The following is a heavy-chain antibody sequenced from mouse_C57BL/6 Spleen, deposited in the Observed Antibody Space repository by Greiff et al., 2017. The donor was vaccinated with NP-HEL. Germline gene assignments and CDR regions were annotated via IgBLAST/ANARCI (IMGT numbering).Heavy chain of an antibody. V-gene: IGHV5-6*01. CDR1: GFTFSSYG. Sequence: DVQLVESGGDLVKPGGSLKLSCAASGFTFSSYGMSWVRQTPDKRLEWVATISSGGSYTYYPDSVKGRFTISRDNAKNTLDLQMSSLKSEDTAMDYCARQGSWDVAWFAYWGQGTLVTVSA. J-gene: IGHJ3*01. D-gene: IGHD4-1*01. CDR2: ISSGGSYT. CDR3: ARQGSWDVAWFAY.